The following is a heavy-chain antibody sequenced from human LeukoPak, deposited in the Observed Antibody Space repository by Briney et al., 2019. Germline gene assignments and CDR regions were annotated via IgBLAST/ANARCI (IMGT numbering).Heavy chain of an antibody. J-gene: IGHJ4*02. Sequence: GGSLRLSCAASGFTFSDYYMDWVRQAPGKGLEWVGLTRNKANSYTTEYAASVKGRFTISRDDSKNSLYLQMNSLKTEDTAVYYCARRGIDSSGYYPSAFDYWGQGSLVTVSS. CDR1: GFTFSDYY. V-gene: IGHV3-72*01. D-gene: IGHD3-22*01. CDR3: ARRGIDSSGYYPSAFDY. CDR2: TRNKANSYTT.